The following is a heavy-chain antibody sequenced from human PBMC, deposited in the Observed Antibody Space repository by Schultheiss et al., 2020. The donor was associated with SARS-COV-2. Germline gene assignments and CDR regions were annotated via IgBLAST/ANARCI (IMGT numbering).Heavy chain of an antibody. D-gene: IGHD3-3*01. CDR3: ARAWRGGPFDY. J-gene: IGHJ4*02. V-gene: IGHV3-30*03. CDR1: GFTFSSYG. Sequence: GGSLRLSCAASGFTFSSYGMHWVRQAPGKGLEWVAVISYDGSNKYYADSVKGRFTISRDNSKNTLYLQMNSLRAEDTAVYYCARAWRGGPFDYWGQGTLVTVSS. CDR2: ISYDGSNK.